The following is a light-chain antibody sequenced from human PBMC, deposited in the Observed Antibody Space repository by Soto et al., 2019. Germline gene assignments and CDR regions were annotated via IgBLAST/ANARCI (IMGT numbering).Light chain of an antibody. Sequence: DVVMTQSPLSLPVTLGQPAYISCRSSQSLLYSDGKTYLSWFHQRPGQSPRRLIYQVSTRVTGVPVRFTASGSGTDFTLRISRVEAEDLGVYYCMLNIYWPFTFGPGTKVDFK. CDR3: MLNIYWPFT. J-gene: IGKJ3*01. CDR1: QSLLYSDGKTY. V-gene: IGKV2-30*01. CDR2: QVS.